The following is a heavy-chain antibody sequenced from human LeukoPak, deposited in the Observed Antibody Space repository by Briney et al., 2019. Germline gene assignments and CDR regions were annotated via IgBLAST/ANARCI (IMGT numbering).Heavy chain of an antibody. CDR3: VKDTSGDGFNREGFDS. V-gene: IGHV3-43D*03. CDR2: ITWEDGSS. J-gene: IGHJ4*02. CDR1: GFSFIDYA. Sequence: GGSLRLSCAASGFSFIDYAMHWVRQPPGKGLEWVSLITWEDGSSYYADSVKGRFTISRDNSKNSLYLQMNSLRAEDTAFYYCVKDTSGDGFNREGFDSWGQGTLVTVSS. D-gene: IGHD5-24*01.